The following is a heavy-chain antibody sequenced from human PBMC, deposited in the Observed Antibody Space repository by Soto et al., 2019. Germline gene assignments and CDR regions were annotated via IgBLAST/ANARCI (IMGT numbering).Heavy chain of an antibody. CDR2: INHSGST. Sequence: SETLSLTCAVYGGYFSGYYWSWIRQPPGKGLEWIGEINHSGSTNYNPSLKSRVTISVDTSKNQFSLKLSSVTAADTAVYYCARAPIYVDTAMVNDYWGQGTLVTVSS. CDR1: GGYFSGYY. CDR3: ARAPIYVDTAMVNDY. D-gene: IGHD5-18*01. V-gene: IGHV4-34*01. J-gene: IGHJ4*02.